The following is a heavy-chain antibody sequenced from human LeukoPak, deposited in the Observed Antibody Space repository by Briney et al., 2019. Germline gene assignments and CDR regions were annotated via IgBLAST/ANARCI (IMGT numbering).Heavy chain of an antibody. CDR3: ARDRVYDSSGYEGVFDY. CDR1: GFTFSSYW. J-gene: IGHJ4*02. Sequence: GGSLRPSCAASGFTFSSYWMSWVRQAPGKGLEWVANIKHEGSEKYYVDSVKGRFTISRDNAKNSLYLQMNSLRAEDTAVYYCARDRVYDSSGYEGVFDYWGQGTLVTVSS. CDR2: IKHEGSEK. V-gene: IGHV3-7*01. D-gene: IGHD3-22*01.